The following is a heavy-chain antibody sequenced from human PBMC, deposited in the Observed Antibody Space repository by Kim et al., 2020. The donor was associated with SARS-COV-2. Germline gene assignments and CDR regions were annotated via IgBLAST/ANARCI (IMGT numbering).Heavy chain of an antibody. J-gene: IGHJ6*02. Sequence: GGSLRLSCSASGFTFSSYAMHWVRQAPGKGLEYVSAISSNGGSTYYADSVKGRFTISRDNSKNTLYLQMSSLRAEDTAVYYCVRGNYDILTGYYYYGMDVWGQGTTVTVSS. CDR1: GFTFSSYA. V-gene: IGHV3-64D*09. D-gene: IGHD3-9*01. CDR2: ISSNGGST. CDR3: VRGNYDILTGYYYYGMDV.